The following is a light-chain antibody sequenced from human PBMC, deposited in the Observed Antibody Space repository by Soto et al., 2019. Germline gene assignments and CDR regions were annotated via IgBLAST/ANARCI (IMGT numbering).Light chain of an antibody. CDR1: YSNIGGNS. Sequence: QSVLTQSPSASATPGQRVTISCSGSYSNIGGNSVNWFQQLPRSAPKLLIYADSQRPSGVPDRFSGSKSGTSASLAISGLQSEDEADYYCAAWVDGMRAWVFGGGTKLTVL. CDR3: AAWVDGMRAWV. J-gene: IGLJ3*02. V-gene: IGLV1-44*01. CDR2: ADS.